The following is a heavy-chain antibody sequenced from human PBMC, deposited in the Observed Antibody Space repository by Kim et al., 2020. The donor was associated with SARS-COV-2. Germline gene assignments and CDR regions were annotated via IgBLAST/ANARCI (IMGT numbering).Heavy chain of an antibody. CDR2: ISGSGGST. V-gene: IGHV3-23*01. CDR1: GFTFSSYA. CDR3: AKDRGWSGSGSYSYYYGMDV. D-gene: IGHD3-10*01. Sequence: GGSLRLSCAASGFTFSSYAMSWVRQAPGKGLEWVSAISGSGGSTYYADSVKGRFTISRDNSKNTLYLQMNSLRAEDTAVYYCAKDRGWSGSGSYSYYYGMDVWGQGTTVTVSS. J-gene: IGHJ6*02.